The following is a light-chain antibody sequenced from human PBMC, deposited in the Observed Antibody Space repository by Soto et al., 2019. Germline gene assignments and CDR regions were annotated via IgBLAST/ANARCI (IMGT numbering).Light chain of an antibody. J-gene: IGKJ1*01. CDR3: QQRSNWPRT. CDR1: QSVSTY. Sequence: IVLPQSPGTLSLSPGERATLSCMASQSVSTYLAWYQQKRGQAPRLLIYDASTRATGIPARFSGSGSGTDFTLAISSLEPEDFAVYYCQQRSNWPRTFGQGTKVDIK. CDR2: DAS. V-gene: IGKV3-11*01.